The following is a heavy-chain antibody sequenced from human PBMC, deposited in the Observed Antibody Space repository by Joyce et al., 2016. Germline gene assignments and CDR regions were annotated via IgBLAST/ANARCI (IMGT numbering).Heavy chain of an antibody. J-gene: IGHJ4*02. Sequence: EVHLVESGGGLVKPGGSLRLSCDASGLPFSNAWMNWVRQGPGKGLEWIGRIDSQSEGETTYYAAPVKGRFIISRDDSKNTLYLQMSSLKNEDSGIYYCTTSPGMTIFGVVRDYWGQGTLVTVSS. V-gene: IGHV3-15*04. CDR1: GLPFSNAW. D-gene: IGHD3-3*01. CDR3: TTSPGMTIFGVVRDY. CDR2: IDSQSEGETT.